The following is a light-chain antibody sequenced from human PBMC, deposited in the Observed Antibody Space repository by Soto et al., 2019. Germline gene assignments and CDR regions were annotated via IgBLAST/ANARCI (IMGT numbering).Light chain of an antibody. CDR2: END. V-gene: IGLV1-51*02. Sequence: QSVLTQTPSVSAAPGQKVTISCSGSSSNIGNNYVSWYQQLPGTAPKLLIYENDKRPSGIPDRFSGSKSGTSATLGITGLQTEDEADYYCGTWDSSLSAFVFGTGTKLTVL. CDR1: SSNIGNNY. CDR3: GTWDSSLSAFV. J-gene: IGLJ1*01.